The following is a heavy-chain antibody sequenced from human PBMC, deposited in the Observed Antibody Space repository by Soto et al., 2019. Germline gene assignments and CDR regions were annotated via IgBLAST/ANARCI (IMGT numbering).Heavy chain of an antibody. V-gene: IGHV5-51*01. CDR3: ARPEGRYFYDARGYYRH. J-gene: IGHJ4*02. CDR2: IYPDDSDT. CDR1: GYNFPIYW. D-gene: IGHD3-3*01. Sequence: EVQLVQSGAEVKKPGESLNISCKTYGYNFPIYWIAWVRQMPGKGLEWMGVIYPDDSDTRYSPSFQGQVTISADKSTGTAYLQWSSLKASDTAVYYCARPEGRYFYDARGYYRHWGQGTLVTVSS.